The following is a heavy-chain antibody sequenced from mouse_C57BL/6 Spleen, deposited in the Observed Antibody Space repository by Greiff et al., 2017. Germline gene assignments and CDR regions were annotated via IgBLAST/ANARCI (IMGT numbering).Heavy chain of an antibody. V-gene: IGHV5-16*01. CDR1: GFTFSDYY. CDR2: ISYDGSST. D-gene: IGHD1-1*01. J-gene: IGHJ1*03. Sequence: EVMLVESEGGLVQPGSSMKLSCTASGFTFSDYYMAWVRQVPEKGLEWVANISYDGSSTYYLDSLKSRFIISRDNAKNILYLQMSSLTSEDTATYYCARSYYYGSSFWYFDVWGTGTTVTVSS. CDR3: ARSYYYGSSFWYFDV.